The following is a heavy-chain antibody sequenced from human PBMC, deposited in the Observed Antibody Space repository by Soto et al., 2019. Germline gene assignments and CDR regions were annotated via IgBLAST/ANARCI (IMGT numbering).Heavy chain of an antibody. D-gene: IGHD3-16*01. J-gene: IGHJ3*02. Sequence: PGGSLRLSCAASGFTFSDYYMSWIRQAPGKGLEWVSYISSSGSTIYYADSVKGRFTISRDNAKNSLYLQMNSLRAEDTAVYYCAGFLFYDYIWGSYYDAFDIWGQGTMVTVSS. CDR2: ISSSGSTI. CDR1: GFTFSDYY. V-gene: IGHV3-11*01. CDR3: AGFLFYDYIWGSYYDAFDI.